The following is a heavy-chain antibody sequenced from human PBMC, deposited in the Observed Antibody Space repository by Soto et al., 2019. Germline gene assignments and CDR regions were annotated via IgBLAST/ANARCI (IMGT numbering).Heavy chain of an antibody. V-gene: IGHV4-34*01. CDR2: INHSGST. CDR3: AKATYYDYIWGSYLEGY. CDR1: GGSFSGYY. J-gene: IGHJ4*02. D-gene: IGHD3-16*02. Sequence: NTSETLSLTCAVYGGSFSGYYWSWIRQPPGKGLEWIGEINHSGSTNYNPSLKSRVTISVDTSKNQFSLKLSSVTAADTAVYYCAKATYYDYIWGSYLEGYWGQGTLVTVSS.